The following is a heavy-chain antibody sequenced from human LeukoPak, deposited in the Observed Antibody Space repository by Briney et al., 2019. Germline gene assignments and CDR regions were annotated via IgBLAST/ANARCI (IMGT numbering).Heavy chain of an antibody. V-gene: IGHV1-18*01. J-gene: IGHJ4*02. CDR3: ARAGVDYYAYYLDY. Sequence: ASVKVSCKASGYTFNIYSISWLRQAPGQGLEWMGWISAYNGNTNYAQKLQGRVTMTTDTSTSTAYMELRSLRSDDTAVYYCARAGVDYYAYYLDYWGQGTLVTVSS. CDR1: GYTFNIYS. CDR2: ISAYNGNT. D-gene: IGHD3-10*01.